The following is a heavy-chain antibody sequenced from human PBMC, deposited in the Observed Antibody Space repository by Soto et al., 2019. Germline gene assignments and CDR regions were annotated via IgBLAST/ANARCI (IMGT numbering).Heavy chain of an antibody. Sequence: QVQLQESGPGLVKPSQTLSLTCSVSGGSISSADYYWTWIRQHPGKGLEWIGYIYYSGTTYYNPSLKSRLTLSLDTFNNQFSLKLTSVTAADTAVYYCARRTRYYYGMDVWGQGTTVTVSS. CDR1: GGSISSADYY. D-gene: IGHD2-2*01. CDR2: IYYSGTT. CDR3: ARRTRYYYGMDV. J-gene: IGHJ6*02. V-gene: IGHV4-31*03.